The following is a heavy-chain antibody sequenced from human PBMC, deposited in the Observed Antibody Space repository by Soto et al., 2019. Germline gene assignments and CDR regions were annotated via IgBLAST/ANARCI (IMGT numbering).Heavy chain of an antibody. CDR3: ARDRYREAGVYSGYDSDYYYVMDV. D-gene: IGHD5-12*01. V-gene: IGHV4-30-4*01. CDR2: IYYSGST. CDR1: GGAISSGDYY. Sequence: SETLYLTCTVSGGAISSGDYYWSWIRQPPGKGLEWIGYIYYSGSTYYNPSLKSRVTISVDTSKNQFSLKLSSVTAADTAVYYCARDRYREAGVYSGYDSDYYYVMDVWGQGTTVTVSS. J-gene: IGHJ6*02.